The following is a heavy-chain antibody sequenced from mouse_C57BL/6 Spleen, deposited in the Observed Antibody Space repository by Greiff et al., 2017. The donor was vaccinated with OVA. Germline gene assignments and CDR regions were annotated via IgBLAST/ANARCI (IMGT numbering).Heavy chain of an antibody. CDR1: GYSITSGYY. V-gene: IGHV3-6*01. Sequence: EVQLQESEPGLVKPSQSLSLTCSVTGYSITSGYYWNWIRQFPGNKLEWMGYISYDGSNNYNPSLKNRISITRDTSKNQFFLKLNSVTTEDTATYYCARDPLFFITTVVNAYWGQGTLVTVSA. CDR2: ISYDGSN. J-gene: IGHJ3*01. D-gene: IGHD1-1*01. CDR3: ARDPLFFITTVVNAY.